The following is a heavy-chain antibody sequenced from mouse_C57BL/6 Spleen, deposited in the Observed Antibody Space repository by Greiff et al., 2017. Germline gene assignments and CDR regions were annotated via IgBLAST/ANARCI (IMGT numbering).Heavy chain of an antibody. CDR2: ISYDGSN. CDR3: ARESLITTVVDWYFDV. CDR1: GYSITSGYY. J-gene: IGHJ1*03. D-gene: IGHD1-1*01. Sequence: EVKLQESGPGLVKPSQSLSLTCSVTGYSITSGYYWNWIRQFPGNKLEWMGYISYDGSNNYNPSLKNRISITRDTSKNQFFLKLNSVTTEDTATYYCARESLITTVVDWYFDVWGTGTTVTVSS. V-gene: IGHV3-6*01.